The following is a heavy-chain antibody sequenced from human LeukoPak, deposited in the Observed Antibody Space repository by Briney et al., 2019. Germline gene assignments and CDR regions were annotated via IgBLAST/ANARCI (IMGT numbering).Heavy chain of an antibody. CDR1: GFTFRSYA. V-gene: IGHV3-23*01. Sequence: HPGGSLRLSCAGSGFTFRSYAMSWVRHSPGKGLEWVSAIGGSGGTTYYADSVKGRFTISRDNSKNTLYLQMNSLRAEDTALYYCSKDRGGTLGDYFDYWGQGTLVTVSS. J-gene: IGHJ4*02. CDR2: IGGSGGTT. D-gene: IGHD3-10*01. CDR3: SKDRGGTLGDYFDY.